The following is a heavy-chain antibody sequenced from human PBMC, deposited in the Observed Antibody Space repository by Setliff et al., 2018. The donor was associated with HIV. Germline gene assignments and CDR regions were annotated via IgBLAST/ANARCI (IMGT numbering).Heavy chain of an antibody. V-gene: IGHV4-34*01. D-gene: IGHD3-10*01. Sequence: SETLSLTCVVYGGSFTNYYWSWIRQPPGKGLECIGEINHSGTTNYNPSLKSRVTISVDKSNNQFSLKLSSVTAADTAFYYCARVVATSESGYYFDYWGQGVLVTVSS. CDR2: INHSGTT. CDR1: GGSFTNYY. J-gene: IGHJ4*02. CDR3: ARVVATSESGYYFDY.